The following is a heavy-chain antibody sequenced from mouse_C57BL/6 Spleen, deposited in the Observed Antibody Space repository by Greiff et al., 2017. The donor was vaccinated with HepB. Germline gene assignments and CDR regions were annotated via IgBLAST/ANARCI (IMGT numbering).Heavy chain of an antibody. CDR3: ARDKGVYDYDSWFAY. CDR2: ISDGGSYT. Sequence: EVMLVESGGGLVKPGGSLKLSCAASGFTFSSYAMSWVRQTPEKRLEWVATISDGGSYTYYPDNVKGRFTISRDNAKNNLYLQMSHLKSEDTAMYYCARDKGVYDYDSWFAYWGQGTLVTVSA. J-gene: IGHJ3*01. V-gene: IGHV5-4*01. CDR1: GFTFSSYA. D-gene: IGHD2-4*01.